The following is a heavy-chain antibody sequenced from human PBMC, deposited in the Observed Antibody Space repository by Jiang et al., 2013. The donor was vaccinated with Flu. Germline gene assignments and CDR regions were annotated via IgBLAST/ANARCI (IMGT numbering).Heavy chain of an antibody. CDR2: IDPSGDHT. V-gene: IGHV1-46*01. CDR3: ATDFEGGYGSSNY. D-gene: IGHD3-22*01. CDR1: GYTFTGYY. Sequence: QSGAEVKKPGASVKVSCKASGYTFTGYYMHWVRQAPGQGLEWVGLIDPSGDHTLYAQNFQGRVTLTRDTSTNTVSMELSSLRSEDTAVYYCATDFEGGYGSSNYWGQGTLVTVSS. J-gene: IGHJ4*02.